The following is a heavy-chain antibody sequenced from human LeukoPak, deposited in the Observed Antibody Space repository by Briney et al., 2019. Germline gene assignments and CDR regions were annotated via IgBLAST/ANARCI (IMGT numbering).Heavy chain of an antibody. Sequence: GGSLRLSCAASGFTFSGSAMHWVRQASGKGLEWVGRIRSKANGYATAYAASVRGRFSIFRDDSKNTTFLQMNSLKTEDTAGYFCSGQTDFWNDYSHRDYWGQGTLVTVSS. CDR1: GFTFSGSA. CDR2: IRSKANGYAT. V-gene: IGHV3-73*01. CDR3: SGQTDFWNDYSHRDY. J-gene: IGHJ4*02. D-gene: IGHD3-3*01.